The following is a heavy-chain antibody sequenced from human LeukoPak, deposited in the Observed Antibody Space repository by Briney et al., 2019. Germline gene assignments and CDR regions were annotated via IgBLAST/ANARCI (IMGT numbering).Heavy chain of an antibody. CDR1: GFTFSSYS. V-gene: IGHV3-21*04. D-gene: IGHD1-1*01. Sequence: PGGSLRLSCAASGFTFSSYSMNWVRQAPGKGLEWVSSISSISSYIYYADSVKGRLTLSRDNAKNSLYLQMNSLKTEDTAVYYCTRHTNGADYYYMDVWGKGTTVTISS. CDR2: ISSISSYI. J-gene: IGHJ6*03. CDR3: TRHTNGADYYYMDV.